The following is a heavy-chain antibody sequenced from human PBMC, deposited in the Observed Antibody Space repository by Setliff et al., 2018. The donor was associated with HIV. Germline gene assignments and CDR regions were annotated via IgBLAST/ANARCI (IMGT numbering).Heavy chain of an antibody. CDR1: GFRFRGHA. CDR2: ISGSGGST. D-gene: IGHD3-9*01. Sequence: GGSLRLSCVASGFRFRGHAMNWVRQAPGKGLEWVSVISGSGGSTFYADSVKGRFTISRDNAENSLYLQMNSLRAEDTAVYYCARDNGRYFDRGWFDPWGQGALVTVS. CDR3: ARDNGRYFDRGWFDP. J-gene: IGHJ5*02. V-gene: IGHV3-23*01.